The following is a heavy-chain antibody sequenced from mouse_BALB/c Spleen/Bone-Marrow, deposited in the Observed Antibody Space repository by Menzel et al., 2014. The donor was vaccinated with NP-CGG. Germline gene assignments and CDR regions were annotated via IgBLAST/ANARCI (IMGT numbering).Heavy chain of an antibody. V-gene: IGHV2-6-4*01. J-gene: IGHJ2*01. Sequence: QVQLKDSGPGLVAPSQSLSITCTVSGFSLSRYSVHWVRQPPGKGLEWLGMIWGGGNTGYNSALKSRLSISKDNSKSQVFLKMNSLQTDDTAMYYCARNPGVTYYFDYWGQGTTLTVSS. CDR1: GFSLSRYS. CDR2: IWGGGNT. D-gene: IGHD2-2*01. CDR3: ARNPGVTYYFDY.